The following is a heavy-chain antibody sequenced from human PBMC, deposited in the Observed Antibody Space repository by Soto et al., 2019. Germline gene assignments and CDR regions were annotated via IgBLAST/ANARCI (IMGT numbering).Heavy chain of an antibody. J-gene: IGHJ4*02. CDR1: GFTFSSYG. CDR2: ISYDGSNK. V-gene: IGHV3-30*18. Sequence: GGSLRLSCAASGFTFSSYGMHWVRQAPGKGLEWVAVISYDGSNKYYADSVKGRFTISRDNSKNTLYLQMNSLRAEDTAVYYCAKVGYSSSWDFDYWGQGTLVTVSS. D-gene: IGHD6-13*01. CDR3: AKVGYSSSWDFDY.